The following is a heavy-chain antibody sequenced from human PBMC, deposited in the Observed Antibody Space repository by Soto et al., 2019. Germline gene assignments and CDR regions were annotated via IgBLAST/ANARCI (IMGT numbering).Heavy chain of an antibody. CDR3: ARARGHYGMDV. V-gene: IGHV3-53*01. J-gene: IGHJ6*02. CDR1: GFTVSSNY. CDR2: IYSGGST. Sequence: GSLRLSCAASGFTVSSNYMSWVRQAPGKGLEWVSVIYSGGSTYYADSVKGRFTISRGNSKNTLYLQMNSLRAEDTAVYYCARARGHYGMDVWGQGTTVTVSS.